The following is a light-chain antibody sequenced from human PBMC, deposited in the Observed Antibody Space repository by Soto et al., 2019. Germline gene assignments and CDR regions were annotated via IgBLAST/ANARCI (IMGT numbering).Light chain of an antibody. CDR2: DAS. CDR1: QSVSSF. CDR3: QQRSNWPPLWT. J-gene: IGKJ1*01. Sequence: EIVLTQSPATLSLSPGERATLSCRASQSVSSFLAWYQQKPGQAPRLIIYDASNRAAGIPARFSGSGSGTDLPLTISSLESEDFAVYYCQQRSNWPPLWTFGQGTKGEIK. V-gene: IGKV3-11*01.